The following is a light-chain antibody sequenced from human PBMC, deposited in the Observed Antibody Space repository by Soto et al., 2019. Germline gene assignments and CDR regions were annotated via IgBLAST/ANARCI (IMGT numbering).Light chain of an antibody. J-gene: IGLJ1*01. V-gene: IGLV2-14*01. Sequence: QSALTQPASVSGPRGQSITISCTGTSSDIGAYNYVSWYQQHPGKAPKLMIYEVTNRPSGVSNRFSGSKSGNTASLTISGLQAEDEADYYCSSYTTGTPYVFGTGTKVTVL. CDR1: SSDIGAYNY. CDR3: SSYTTGTPYV. CDR2: EVT.